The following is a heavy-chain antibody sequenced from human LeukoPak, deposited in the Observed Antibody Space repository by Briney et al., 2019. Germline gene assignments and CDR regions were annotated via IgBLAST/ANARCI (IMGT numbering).Heavy chain of an antibody. Sequence: GGSLRLSCAASGFTFSSYAMSWVRQAPGKGLEWVSVISGSGGSTYYADSVKGRFTISRDNSKNTLYLQMNSLRAEDTAVYYCAKEVVVVVAATSGWFDPWGQGTLVTVSS. CDR1: GFTFSSYA. V-gene: IGHV3-23*01. CDR2: ISGSGGST. CDR3: AKEVVVVVAATSGWFDP. J-gene: IGHJ5*02. D-gene: IGHD2-15*01.